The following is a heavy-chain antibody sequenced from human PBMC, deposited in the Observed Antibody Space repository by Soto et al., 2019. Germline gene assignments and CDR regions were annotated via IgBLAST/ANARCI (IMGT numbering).Heavy chain of an antibody. J-gene: IGHJ5*02. CDR3: ARTEPFITIFGVVTKESWFDP. CDR2: IIPIFGTA. D-gene: IGHD3-3*01. V-gene: IGHV1-69*06. Sequence: SVKVSCKASGGTFSSYAISWVRQAPGQGLEWMGGIIPIFGTANYAQKFQGRVTITADKSTSTAYMELSSLRSEDTAVYYCARTEPFITIFGVVTKESWFDPWGQGTLVTVSS. CDR1: GGTFSSYA.